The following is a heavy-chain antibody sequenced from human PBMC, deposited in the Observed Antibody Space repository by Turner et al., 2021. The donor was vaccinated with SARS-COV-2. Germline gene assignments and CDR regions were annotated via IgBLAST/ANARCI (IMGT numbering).Heavy chain of an antibody. CDR1: GYTFAGYY. CDR2: INPNSGGT. Sequence: QVQLVQSGAEVKKPGASVKVSCKASGYTFAGYYIHWVRQAPGQGLKWMGWINPNSGGTNYAQRFHGRVTMSGDTSISTAYMELSTLRSDDTAVYYCARTQQQSIRGLDVWGQGTTVTVSS. CDR3: ARTQQQSIRGLDV. J-gene: IGHJ6*02. D-gene: IGHD3-3*02. V-gene: IGHV1-2*02.